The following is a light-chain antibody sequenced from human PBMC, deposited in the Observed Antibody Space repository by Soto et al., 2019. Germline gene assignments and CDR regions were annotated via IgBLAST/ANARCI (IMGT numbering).Light chain of an antibody. Sequence: QSVLTQPASVSGSPGQSITISCTGTSSDVGTYNFVSWYQQHPGKAPKLMIYDVSNRPSGVSDRFSGSKSGNTASLTIPGLQAEDEADYYCSSYRGSSTYVFGTGTKVTVL. CDR2: DVS. J-gene: IGLJ1*01. CDR3: SSYRGSSTYV. CDR1: SSDVGTYNF. V-gene: IGLV2-14*01.